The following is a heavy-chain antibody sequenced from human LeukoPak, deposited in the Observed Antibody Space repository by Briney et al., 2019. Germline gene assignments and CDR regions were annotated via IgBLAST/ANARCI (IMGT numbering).Heavy chain of an antibody. CDR2: IYYSGST. V-gene: IGHV4-31*03. J-gene: IGHJ4*02. CDR1: GGSISSGGYY. Sequence: SQTLSLTCTVSGGSISSGGYYWSWIRQHPGKGLEWIGYIYYSGSTYYNPSLRSRVTISVDTSKNQFSLKLSSVTAADTAVYYCAASPSRRFDYWGQGTLVTVSS. D-gene: IGHD2-2*01. CDR3: AASPSRRFDY.